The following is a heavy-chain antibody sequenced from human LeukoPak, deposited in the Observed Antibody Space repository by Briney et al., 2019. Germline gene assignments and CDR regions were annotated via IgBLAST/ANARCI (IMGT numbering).Heavy chain of an antibody. J-gene: IGHJ4*02. D-gene: IGHD1-26*01. CDR2: IKSKTDGGTT. CDR1: GFIFSNAW. CDR3: TRLLSGSLDY. Sequence: GGSLRLSCAASGFIFSNAWMSWVRQAPGKGLEWVGRIKSKTDGGTTDYAAPVKGRFTISRDDSKNTAYLQMNSLKTEDTAVYYCTRLLSGSLDYWGQGTLVTVSS. V-gene: IGHV3-15*01.